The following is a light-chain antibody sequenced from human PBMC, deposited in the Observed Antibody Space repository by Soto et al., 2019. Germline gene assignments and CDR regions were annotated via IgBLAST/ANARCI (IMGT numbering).Light chain of an antibody. CDR1: QTISSW. V-gene: IGKV1-5*03. Sequence: DIQMTQSPSTLSGSVGDRVTMTCLSSQTISSWLAWYQQKPGKAPKLLIHKASTLKSGVPSRFSGSGSGAEFTLTISSLQPDDFATYYCQHYNSYSEAFGQGSWVDIK. CDR3: QHYNSYSEA. J-gene: IGKJ1*01. CDR2: KAS.